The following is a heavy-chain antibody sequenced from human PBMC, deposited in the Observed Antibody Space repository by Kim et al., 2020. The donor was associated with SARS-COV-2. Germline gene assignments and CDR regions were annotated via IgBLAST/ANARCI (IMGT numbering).Heavy chain of an antibody. CDR1: GFTFSSYA. V-gene: IGHV3-30*04. CDR2: ISYDGSNK. D-gene: IGHD3-9*01. J-gene: IGHJ4*02. Sequence: GGSLRLSCAASGFTFSSYAMHWVRQAPGKGLEWVAVISYDGSNKYYADSVKGRFTISRDNSKNTLYLQMNSLRAEDTAVYYCARWAHGQGILTGDYWGQGTLVTVSS. CDR3: ARWAHGQGILTGDY.